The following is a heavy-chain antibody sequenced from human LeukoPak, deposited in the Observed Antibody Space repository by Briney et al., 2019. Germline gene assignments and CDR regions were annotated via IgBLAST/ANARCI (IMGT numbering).Heavy chain of an antibody. Sequence: SVKVSCKASGGTFSSYAISWVRQAPGQGLEWMGGIIPIFGTANYAQKFQGRVTITTDESTSTAYMELSSLRSEDTAVYYCARGSGSYYTDNWFDPWGQGTLVTVSS. J-gene: IGHJ5*02. V-gene: IGHV1-69*05. CDR1: GGTFSSYA. CDR3: ARGSGSYYTDNWFDP. CDR2: IIPIFGTA. D-gene: IGHD3-10*01.